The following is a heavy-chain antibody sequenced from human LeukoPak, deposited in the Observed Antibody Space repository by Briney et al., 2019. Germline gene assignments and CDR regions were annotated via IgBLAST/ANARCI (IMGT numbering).Heavy chain of an antibody. V-gene: IGHV3-30*03. J-gene: IGHJ6*03. Sequence: PGGSLRLSCAASGFTFSSYGMHWVRQAPGKGLEWVAVISYDGSNKYYADSVKGRFTISRDNSKNTLYLQMNSLRAEDTAVYYCARGEYYDFWSGYSNPKNYYYMDVWGKGTTVTVSS. CDR3: ARGEYYDFWSGYSNPKNYYYMDV. CDR1: GFTFSSYG. D-gene: IGHD3-3*01. CDR2: ISYDGSNK.